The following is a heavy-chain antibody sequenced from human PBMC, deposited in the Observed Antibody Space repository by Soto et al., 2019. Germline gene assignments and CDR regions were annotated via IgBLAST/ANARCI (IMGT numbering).Heavy chain of an antibody. CDR3: ASGGDSYGCGEYSYYGMDV. Sequence: EVQLVESGGGLVQPGGSLRLSCAASGFGVSNNYMSWVRQAPGKGLEWVSAINSGGNTYYADSVKGRFTISRDNSKNTVYLQMNSVGAENTAVYYCASGGDSYGCGEYSYYGMDVWGQGTTVTVSS. J-gene: IGHJ6*02. CDR2: INSGGNT. CDR1: GFGVSNNY. V-gene: IGHV3-66*01. D-gene: IGHD5-18*01.